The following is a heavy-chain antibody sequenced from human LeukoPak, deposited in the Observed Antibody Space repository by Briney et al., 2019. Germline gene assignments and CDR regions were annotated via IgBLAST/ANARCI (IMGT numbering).Heavy chain of an antibody. J-gene: IGHJ4*02. V-gene: IGHV7-4-1*02. CDR3: ARGDNDFWSGYLSFLFYFDY. CDR1: GYTFTSYA. CDR2: INTNTGNP. Sequence: ASVKVSCKASGYTFTSYAMNWVRQAPGLGLEWMGWINTNTGNPTYAQGFTGRFVFSLDTSVSTVYLQISSLKAEDTAVYYCARGDNDFWSGYLSFLFYFDYWGQGTLVTVSS. D-gene: IGHD3-3*01.